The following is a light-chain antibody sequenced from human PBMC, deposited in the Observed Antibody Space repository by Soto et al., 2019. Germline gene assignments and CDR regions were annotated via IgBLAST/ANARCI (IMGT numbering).Light chain of an antibody. J-gene: IGLJ1*01. Sequence: SVLTQPPSVSGAPGQRVTISCTGSSSNIGAGYDVHWYQQLPGTAPKLLIYGNSNRPSGVPDRFSGSKSGTSASLAITGLQAEDEADYYCQSYDSSLSDPYVFGTGTKVTVL. CDR1: SSNIGAGYD. CDR3: QSYDSSLSDPYV. V-gene: IGLV1-40*01. CDR2: GNS.